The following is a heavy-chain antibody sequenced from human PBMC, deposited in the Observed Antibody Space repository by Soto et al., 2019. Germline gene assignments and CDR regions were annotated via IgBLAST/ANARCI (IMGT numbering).Heavy chain of an antibody. J-gene: IGHJ6*02. V-gene: IGHV3-11*01. CDR3: ARDRQPSVYHGMAV. Sequence: GGSLRLSCAASGFAFSAFHMSWTRQAPGKGLEWISYISGSSTTVDYADSVKGRFTISRDNANNLLYLQMDSLTSEDTAIYYCARDRQPSVYHGMAVWGQGTTVTVSS. CDR2: ISGSSTTV. CDR1: GFAFSAFH.